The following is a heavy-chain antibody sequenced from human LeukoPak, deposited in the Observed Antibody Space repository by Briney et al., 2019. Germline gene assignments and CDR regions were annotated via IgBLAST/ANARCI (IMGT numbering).Heavy chain of an antibody. V-gene: IGHV3-7*01. CDR3: ARARSFWHYVY. Sequence: GGSLRLSCAASGFTFSGFWMSWVRQTPGKGLEWVANIKQDGSEKYYVDSVKGRFTISRDNAKNSPSLQMNGLRVEDTAVYYCARARSFWHYVYWGQGTLVTVSS. D-gene: IGHD1-7*01. J-gene: IGHJ4*02. CDR1: GFTFSGFW. CDR2: IKQDGSEK.